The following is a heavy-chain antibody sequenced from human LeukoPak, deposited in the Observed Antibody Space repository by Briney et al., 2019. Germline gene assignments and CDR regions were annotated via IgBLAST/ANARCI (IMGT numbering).Heavy chain of an antibody. CDR2: ISAYNGNT. Sequence: GASVKVSCKASGYTFTSYGISWVRQAPGQGLELMGWISAYNGNTNYAQKLPGRVTITTDTSTSTACMELRSMRSDDTAVYYCAREQCSSTSCYYWFDPWGQGTLVTVSS. J-gene: IGHJ5*02. CDR3: AREQCSSTSCYYWFDP. V-gene: IGHV1-18*01. CDR1: GYTFTSYG. D-gene: IGHD2-2*01.